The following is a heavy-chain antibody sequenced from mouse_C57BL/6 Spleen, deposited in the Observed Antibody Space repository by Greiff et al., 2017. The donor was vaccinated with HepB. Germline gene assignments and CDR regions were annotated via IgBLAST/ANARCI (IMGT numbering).Heavy chain of an antibody. CDR2: IRNKANGYTT. V-gene: IGHV7-3*01. Sequence: EVQRVESGGGLVQPGGSLSLSCAASGFTFTDYYMSWVRQPPGKALEWLGFIRNKANGYTTEYSASVKGRFTISRDNSQSILYLQMNALRAEDSATYYCASGSSYDAMDYWGQGTSVTVSS. J-gene: IGHJ4*01. CDR3: ASGSSYDAMDY. CDR1: GFTFTDYY. D-gene: IGHD1-1*01.